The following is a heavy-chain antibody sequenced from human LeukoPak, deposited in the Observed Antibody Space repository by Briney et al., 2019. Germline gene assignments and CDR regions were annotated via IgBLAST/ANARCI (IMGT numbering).Heavy chain of an antibody. J-gene: IGHJ3*02. CDR3: ARDLGYCSGGSCYSELVVAFDI. D-gene: IGHD2-15*01. V-gene: IGHV3-21*04. Sequence: PGGSLRLSCAASGFTVSSNYMSWVRQAPGKGLEWVSSISSGGDYKHYADSVKGRLTISRDNAKNSLFLQMNSLRSEDTAVYYCARDLGYCSGGSCYSELVVAFDIWGQGTWSPSLQ. CDR2: ISSGGDYK. CDR1: GFTVSSNY.